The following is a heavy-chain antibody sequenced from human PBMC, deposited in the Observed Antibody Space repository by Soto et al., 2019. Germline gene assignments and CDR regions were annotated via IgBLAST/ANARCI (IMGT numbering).Heavy chain of an antibody. CDR1: GGSINSSSYF. D-gene: IGHD6-19*01. V-gene: IGHV4-39*01. Sequence: SETLSLTCIVSGGSINSSSYFWGWVRQPPGKGLEWIGSIYYSGSTYYNPSLRSQVTISVDTSKNQFSLKLSSVTAADTAVFYCARNYSSGSRHWFDPWGQGTLVTVSS. CDR3: ARNYSSGSRHWFDP. CDR2: IYYSGST. J-gene: IGHJ5*02.